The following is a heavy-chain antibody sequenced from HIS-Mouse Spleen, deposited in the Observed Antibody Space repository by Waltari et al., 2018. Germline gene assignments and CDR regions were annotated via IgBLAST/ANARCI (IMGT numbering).Heavy chain of an antibody. V-gene: IGHV3-30*18. CDR2: ISYDGSNK. CDR1: GVTLSSYG. J-gene: IGHJ4*02. D-gene: IGHD1-26*01. CDR3: AKIRVGATDY. Sequence: QVQLVESGGGVVQPGRSPRLSCASSGVTLSSYGMHWVRQAPGKGLEWVAVISYDGSNKYYADSVKGRFTISRDNSKNTLYLQMNSLRAEDTAVYYCAKIRVGATDYWGQGTLVTVSS.